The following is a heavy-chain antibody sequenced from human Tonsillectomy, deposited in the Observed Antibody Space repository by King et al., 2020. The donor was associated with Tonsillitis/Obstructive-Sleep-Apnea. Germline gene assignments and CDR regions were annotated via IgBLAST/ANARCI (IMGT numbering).Heavy chain of an antibody. CDR3: AREYSSSGFHYYGMDV. D-gene: IGHD3-22*01. J-gene: IGHJ6*02. CDR1: GFTFSSYE. CDR2: MTSSGSKI. Sequence: VQLVESGGGLVQPGVSLKLSCAASGFTFSSYEMNWVRQAPGKGLEWVSYMTSSGSKIYYADSVKGRFTISRDNAKNTLSLQMNNLRAEDTAVYYCAREYSSSGFHYYGMDVWGQGTTVTVSS. V-gene: IGHV3-48*03.